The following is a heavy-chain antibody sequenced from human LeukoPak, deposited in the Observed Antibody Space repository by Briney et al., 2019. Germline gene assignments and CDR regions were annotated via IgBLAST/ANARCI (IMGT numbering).Heavy chain of an antibody. J-gene: IGHJ4*02. D-gene: IGHD3-22*01. V-gene: IGHV3-48*01. Sequence: PGGSLRLSCAASGFTFSSYSMNWVRQAPGKGLEWLSYISSSGSTIYYADSLKGRFTISRDNSKNTLYLQMNSLRAEDTAVYYCAKGEYYYDSSGYFKYWGQGTLVTVSS. CDR3: AKGEYYYDSSGYFKY. CDR1: GFTFSSYS. CDR2: ISSSGSTI.